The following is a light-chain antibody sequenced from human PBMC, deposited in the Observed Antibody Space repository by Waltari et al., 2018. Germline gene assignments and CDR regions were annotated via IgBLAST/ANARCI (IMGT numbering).Light chain of an antibody. Sequence: DSHMTQSTPSLSASVGDRLNHTCLASQDIRSFLAWYQQKPGGAPKLLLSSASRLQDGVPYRISGSGSGTDYTLIISSLQAEDFGFFYCQQYYTTPLTFGGGTKVEVK. CDR3: QQYYTTPLT. J-gene: IGKJ4*01. V-gene: IGKV1-NL1*01. CDR1: QDIRSF. CDR2: SAS.